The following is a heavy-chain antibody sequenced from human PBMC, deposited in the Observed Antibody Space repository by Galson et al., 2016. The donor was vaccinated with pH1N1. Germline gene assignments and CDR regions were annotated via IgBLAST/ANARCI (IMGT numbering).Heavy chain of an antibody. CDR2: IYPGDSDT. CDR1: GSSSTTYW. CDR3: ARRLSLTISGMGPYDAFDV. J-gene: IGHJ3*01. D-gene: IGHD3-3*01. V-gene: IGHV5-51*01. Sequence: QSGSEVKKPGESLKISCRRSGSSSTTYWIGWVRQLPGKGLEWMGLIYPGDSDTKYNPSLQGHVSFSVDKSINTAYPQWSSLQPSDTGIYYCARRLSLTISGMGPYDAFDVWGQGTMVTVSS.